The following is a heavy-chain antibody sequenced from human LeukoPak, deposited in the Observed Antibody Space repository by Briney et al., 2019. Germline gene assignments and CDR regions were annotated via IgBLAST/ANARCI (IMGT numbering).Heavy chain of an antibody. V-gene: IGHV1-18*01. CDR1: GYTFVAYA. CDR3: ARGYPLDWNYLDC. D-gene: IGHD3/OR15-3a*01. CDR2: ISPDSGTA. Sequence: ASVKVSCESSGYTFVAYAISWVRQAPGQGLEWLAWISPDSGTALYADNFQGRVTMTRDTSTSTVYMELNRLRYEDTAGYYCARGYPLDWNYLDCWGQGTLVSVSS. J-gene: IGHJ4*02.